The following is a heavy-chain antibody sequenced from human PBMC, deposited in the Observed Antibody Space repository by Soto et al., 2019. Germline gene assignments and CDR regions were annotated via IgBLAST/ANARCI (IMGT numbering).Heavy chain of an antibody. Sequence: GGSLRLSCAASGFTVSSNYMSWVRQAQEKGLEWVSVIYSGGSTYYADSVKGRFTISRHNSKNTLYLQMNSLRAEDTAVYYCARENGYGSGSYYYYYGMDVWGQGTTVTVSS. CDR2: IYSGGST. CDR1: GFTVSSNY. CDR3: ARENGYGSGSYYYYYGMDV. D-gene: IGHD3-10*01. V-gene: IGHV3-53*04. J-gene: IGHJ6*02.